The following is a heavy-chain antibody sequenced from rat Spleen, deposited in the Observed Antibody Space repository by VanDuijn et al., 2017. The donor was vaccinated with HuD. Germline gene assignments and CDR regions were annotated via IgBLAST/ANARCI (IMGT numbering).Heavy chain of an antibody. V-gene: IGHV5-20*01. CDR2: ISYDGTAT. D-gene: IGHD3-2*01. CDR3: TTYSEYATPPFAY. J-gene: IGHJ3*01. Sequence: EVQLVESGGGLVQPGRSMKLSCAXSGLSFSNYDXAWVXQAPTKGLEWVAAISYDGTATYYRDSVKGRFTLSRDKAKSTLYLQMGSLRSEDTAPYYCTTYSEYATPPFAYCGRGALVTVSS. CDR1: GLSFSNYD.